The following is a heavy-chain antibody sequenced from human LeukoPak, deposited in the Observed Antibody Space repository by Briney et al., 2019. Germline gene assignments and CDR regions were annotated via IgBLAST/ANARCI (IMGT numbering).Heavy chain of an antibody. J-gene: IGHJ4*02. CDR3: ARVSQLWFIPDY. Sequence: GGSLRLSCAASGITFSNYVMSWVRQAPGKGLEWVSAISGGGRNTYYAASVKGRFTISRDNSKNMLHLQMNSLRAEDTAVYYCARVSQLWFIPDYWGQGTLVTVSS. CDR1: GITFSNYV. D-gene: IGHD5-18*01. V-gene: IGHV3-23*01. CDR2: ISGGGRNT.